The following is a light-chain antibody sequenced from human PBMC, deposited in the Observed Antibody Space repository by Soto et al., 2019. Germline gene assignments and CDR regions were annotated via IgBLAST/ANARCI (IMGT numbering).Light chain of an antibody. CDR3: QQRSNWPPIT. J-gene: IGKJ5*01. Sequence: EIVMTQSPATLSVSPGERATLSCRASQSVISSLAWYQQKPGQAPRLLIYAESTWATGFPPTFSGGGSGTDFTLTISRLEPEDFAVYYCQQRSNWPPITFGQGTRLEIK. CDR2: AES. V-gene: IGKV3-15*01. CDR1: QSVISS.